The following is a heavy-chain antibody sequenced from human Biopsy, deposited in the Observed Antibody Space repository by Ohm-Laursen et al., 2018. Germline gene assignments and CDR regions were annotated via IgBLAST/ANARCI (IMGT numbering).Heavy chain of an antibody. V-gene: IGHV1-2*02. D-gene: IGHD3-10*01. CDR1: GYTFTDYS. Sequence: SVKVSCKSSGYTFTDYSLHWVRQAPGQGLEWMGWVNPNSGATNYAQKFQGRVTMTSDTSISTAYIELRRLISDDAAVYFCARDRMVTIITLVRADTFDIWGQGTLVSVSS. CDR3: ARDRMVTIITLVRADTFDI. CDR2: VNPNSGAT. J-gene: IGHJ3*02.